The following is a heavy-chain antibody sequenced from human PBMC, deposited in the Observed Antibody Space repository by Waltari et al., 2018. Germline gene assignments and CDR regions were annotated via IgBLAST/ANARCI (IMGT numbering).Heavy chain of an antibody. J-gene: IGHJ4*02. CDR1: GLPSSSSA. Sequence: QVQLVESGVGVVQPGRSLRLSCAACGLPSSSSAMTWVRQAPGKGLEWVAGISFDGSNKYYADSVKGRFTISRDNSKNTLYLQMNSLRAEDTAVYYCARDTVDSGYVGFYFDYWGQGTLVTVSS. D-gene: IGHD5-12*01. CDR2: ISFDGSNK. V-gene: IGHV3-30-3*01. CDR3: ARDTVDSGYVGFYFDY.